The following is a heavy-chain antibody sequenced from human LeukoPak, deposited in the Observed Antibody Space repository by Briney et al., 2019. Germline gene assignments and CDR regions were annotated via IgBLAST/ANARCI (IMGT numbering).Heavy chain of an antibody. CDR1: GYSFTSYW. V-gene: IGHV5-51*01. CDR3: ARRGYGGNFVVLYFHH. CDR2: IYPGDSDT. J-gene: IGHJ1*01. D-gene: IGHD4-23*01. Sequence: GESLKISCKGSGYSFTSYWIGWVRQMPGKGLGWMGIIYPGDSDTRYSPSFQGQVTISADKSISTAYLQWSSLKASDTAIYYCARRGYGGNFVVLYFHHRGQGTLNTVSS.